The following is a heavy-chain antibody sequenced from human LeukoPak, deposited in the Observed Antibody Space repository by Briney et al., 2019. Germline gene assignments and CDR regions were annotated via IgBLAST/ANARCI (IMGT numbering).Heavy chain of an antibody. CDR1: GDSVSSNSAA. CDR3: AGDLEYSSSYYYYGMDV. V-gene: IGHV6-1*01. Sequence: SQTLSLTCAISGDSVSSNSAAWTWIRQSPSRGLEWLGRAYYRSKWYNDYAVSLKSRITINPDTSKNQFSLQLNSVTPEDTAVYYCAGDLEYSSSYYYYGMDVWGQGTTVTVSS. D-gene: IGHD6-6*01. CDR2: AYYRSKWYN. J-gene: IGHJ6*02.